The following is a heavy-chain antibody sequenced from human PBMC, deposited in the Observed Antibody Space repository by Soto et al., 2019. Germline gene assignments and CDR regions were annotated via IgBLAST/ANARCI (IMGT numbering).Heavy chain of an antibody. CDR1: GFTFSSYA. D-gene: IGHD3-9*01. J-gene: IGHJ5*01. Sequence: GGSLRLSCAASGFTFSSYAMTWVRQAPGKGLEWVSGISGSGATTSYADYVKGRFTVSRDNSKNTLYLQMNSLSVEDTAVYHCAKLRYFDWSAYNWFEYWGQGT. V-gene: IGHV3-23*01. CDR3: AKLRYFDWSAYNWFEY. CDR2: ISGSGATT.